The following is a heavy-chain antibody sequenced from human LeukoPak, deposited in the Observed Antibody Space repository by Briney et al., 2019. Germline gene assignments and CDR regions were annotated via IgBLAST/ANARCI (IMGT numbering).Heavy chain of an antibody. CDR1: GFTFSNAW. J-gene: IGHJ5*02. Sequence: PGGSLRLSCTASGFTFSNAWMSWIRQPPGKGLEWIGYIYYSGSTNYNPSLKSRVTISVDTSKNQFSLKLSSVTAADTAVYYCARVRPGSTGTTVRWFDPWGQGTLVTVSS. D-gene: IGHD1-7*01. CDR3: ARVRPGSTGTTVRWFDP. CDR2: IYYSGST. V-gene: IGHV4-59*01.